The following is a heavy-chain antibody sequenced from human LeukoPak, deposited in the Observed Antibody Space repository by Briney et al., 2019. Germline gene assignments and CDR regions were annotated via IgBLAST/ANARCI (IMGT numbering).Heavy chain of an antibody. CDR1: GGSFSGYY. Sequence: SETLSLTCAVYGGSFSGYYWSWIRQPPRKGVEWIGEINHSGCTHYNPSLKRRVHISVDPSKNQFSLKLSSVTAADTAVDYWAEGRGYYGSGSPLRYWGQGTLVTVSS. CDR2: INHSGCT. V-gene: IGHV4-34*01. J-gene: IGHJ4*02. D-gene: IGHD3-10*01. CDR3: AEGRGYYGSGSPLRY.